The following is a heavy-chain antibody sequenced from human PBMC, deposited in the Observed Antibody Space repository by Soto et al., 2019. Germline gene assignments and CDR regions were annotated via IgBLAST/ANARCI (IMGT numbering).Heavy chain of an antibody. V-gene: IGHV1-8*01. CDR1: GYTFTSYD. CDR3: ARSPTLLYYYYYMDV. J-gene: IGHJ6*03. Sequence: GPSVKVSCKASGYTFTSYDINWVRQATGQGLEWMGWMNPNSGNTGYAQKFQGRVTMTRNTSISTAYMELSSLRSEDTAVYYCARSPTLLYYYYYMDVWGKGTTVTVSS. CDR2: MNPNSGNT.